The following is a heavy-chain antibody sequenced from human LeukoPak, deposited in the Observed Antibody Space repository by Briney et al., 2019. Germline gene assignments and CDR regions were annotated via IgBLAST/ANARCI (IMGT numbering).Heavy chain of an antibody. V-gene: IGHV1-2*02. CDR1: GYTFTGYY. CDR2: INPNSGGT. Sequence: ASLKVSCKASGYTFTGYYMHWVRQAPGHGLEWMGWINPNSGGTNYAQKFQGRVTMTRDTSISTAYMELSRLRSDDTAVYYCARRTIAAAAGQFDPWGQGTLVTVSS. J-gene: IGHJ5*02. D-gene: IGHD6-13*01. CDR3: ARRTIAAAAGQFDP.